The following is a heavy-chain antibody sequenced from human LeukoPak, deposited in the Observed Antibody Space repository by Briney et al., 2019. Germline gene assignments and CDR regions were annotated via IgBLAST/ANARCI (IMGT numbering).Heavy chain of an antibody. V-gene: IGHV1-2*02. CDR1: GYTFTGYY. J-gene: IGHJ4*02. D-gene: IGHD3-9*01. CDR2: INPNHGDT. CDR3: TRSPHILTGENFDY. Sequence: GASVTVSCKASGYTFTGYYMHWVRQAPGQGLEWMGRINPNHGDTNYAQKFQDRVSMTRVTSISTAYMHLSRLRSADTAVYYCTRSPHILTGENFDYWGQGTLLTVSS.